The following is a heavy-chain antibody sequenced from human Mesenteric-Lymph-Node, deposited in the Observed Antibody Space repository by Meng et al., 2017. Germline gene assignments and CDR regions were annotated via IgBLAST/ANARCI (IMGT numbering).Heavy chain of an antibody. CDR1: GGTFSSYA. CDR2: IIPIFGTA. J-gene: IGHJ4*02. V-gene: IGHV1-69*01. D-gene: IGHD4-23*01. Sequence: QGQLVQAGGELKRPGASVKVSCKASGGTFSSYAISWVRQAPGQGLEWMGGIIPIFGTANYAQKFQGRVTITADESTSTAYMELSSLRSEDTAVYYCARDDYGGKRGAFDYWGQGTLVTVSS. CDR3: ARDDYGGKRGAFDY.